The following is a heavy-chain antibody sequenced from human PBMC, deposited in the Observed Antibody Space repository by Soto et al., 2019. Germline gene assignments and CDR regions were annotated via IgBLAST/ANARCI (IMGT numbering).Heavy chain of an antibody. CDR1: GGSISSGGYY. Sequence: PSETLSLTCTVSGGSISSGGYYWSWIRQHPGKGLEWIGYIYYSGSTYYNPSLKSRVTISVDTSKNQFSLKLSSVTAADTAVYYCARSHLLMGRPWYFDLWGRGTLVTVSS. CDR3: ARSHLLMGRPWYFDL. V-gene: IGHV4-31*03. D-gene: IGHD1-26*01. CDR2: IYYSGST. J-gene: IGHJ2*01.